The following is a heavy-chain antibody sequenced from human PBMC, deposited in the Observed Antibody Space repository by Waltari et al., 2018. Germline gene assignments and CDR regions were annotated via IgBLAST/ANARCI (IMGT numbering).Heavy chain of an antibody. J-gene: IGHJ4*02. D-gene: IGHD3-16*01. CDR1: GFTFSSFW. CDR3: ARGRLGV. CDR2: IKEDGSEK. V-gene: IGHV3-7*04. Sequence: EMQLVESGGGLVQHGESLRLSCAASGFTFSSFWMTWGRQVPGKGLEGVANIKEDGSEKNYVDSGKCRFTIYRDNAKNSLYLQMNSLRVEDTAVYYCARGRLGVWGQGTLVTVSS.